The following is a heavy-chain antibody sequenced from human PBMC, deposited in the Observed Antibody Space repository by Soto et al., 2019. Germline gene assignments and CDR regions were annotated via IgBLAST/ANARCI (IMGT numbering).Heavy chain of an antibody. J-gene: IGHJ6*02. CDR2: INPSGGST. CDR1: GYTFTSYY. CDR3: ARVALKDYYYYGMDV. Sequence: QVQLVQSGAEVKKAGASVKVSCKASGYTFTSYYMHWVRQAPGQGLEWMGIINPSGGSTSYAQKFQGRVTMTRDTSTSTVYMELSSLRSEDTAVYYCARVALKDYYYYGMDVWGQGTTVTVSS. V-gene: IGHV1-46*01. D-gene: IGHD2-8*01.